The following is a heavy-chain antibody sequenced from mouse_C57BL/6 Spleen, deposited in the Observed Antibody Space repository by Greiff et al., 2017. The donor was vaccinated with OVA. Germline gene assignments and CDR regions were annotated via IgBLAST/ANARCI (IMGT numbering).Heavy chain of an antibody. CDR2: FHPYNDDT. Sequence: QVQLQQSGPELVKPGASVKISCKASGYAFSSSWMNWVKQRPGKGLEWIGNFHPYNDDTKYNEKFKGKATLTVEKSSSTVYLELSRLTSDDSAVYYCAITRGYFDYWGQGTTLTVSS. CDR1: GYAFSSSW. J-gene: IGHJ2*01. CDR3: AITRGYFDY. V-gene: IGHV1-47*01.